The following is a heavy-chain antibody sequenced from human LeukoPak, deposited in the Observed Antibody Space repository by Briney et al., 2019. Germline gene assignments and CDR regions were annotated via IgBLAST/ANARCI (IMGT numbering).Heavy chain of an antibody. Sequence: GGSLRLSCAAFGFTVSSNYMSWVRQAPGKGLEWVSVIYSGGSTYYADSVKGRFTISRDNSKNTLYLQMNSLRAEDTAVYYCASGSGSYRTTYYYMDVWGTGTTVTVSS. CDR3: ASGSGSYRTTYYYMDV. J-gene: IGHJ6*03. CDR2: IYSGGST. V-gene: IGHV3-53*01. D-gene: IGHD3-10*01. CDR1: GFTVSSNY.